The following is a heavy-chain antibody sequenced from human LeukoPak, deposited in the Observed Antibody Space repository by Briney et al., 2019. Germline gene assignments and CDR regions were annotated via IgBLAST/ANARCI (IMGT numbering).Heavy chain of an antibody. CDR1: GGSISSYY. Sequence: TDTLSLTCTVSGGSISSYYWSWIRQPPGKGLEWIGYMYRTGSTNYNPSLKSRVTITPDTSKNQFSPRLTSVTAADTAVYYCAREGTYGWYNWFDPWGQGTLVTVSS. D-gene: IGHD6-19*01. CDR3: AREGTYGWYNWFDP. V-gene: IGHV4-59*01. CDR2: MYRTGST. J-gene: IGHJ5*02.